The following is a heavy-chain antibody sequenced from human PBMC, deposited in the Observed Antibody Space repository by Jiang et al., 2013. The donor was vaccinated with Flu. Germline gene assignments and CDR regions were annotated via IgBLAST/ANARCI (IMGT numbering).Heavy chain of an antibody. V-gene: IGHV4-31*03. D-gene: IGHD2-15*01. CDR1: GGSLSGGGYY. J-gene: IGHJ5*02. CDR3: ARDYLRGYGLGGFGP. Sequence: GPGLVKPSQTLSLTCTVSGGSLSGGGYYWSWIRQHPGKGLEWIGYIYYSGGTQYNPSLKSRVSMSLDTSKNQFSLKLSSVTAADTAVYYCARDYLRGYGLGGFGPWGQGTLVTASS. CDR2: IYYSGGT.